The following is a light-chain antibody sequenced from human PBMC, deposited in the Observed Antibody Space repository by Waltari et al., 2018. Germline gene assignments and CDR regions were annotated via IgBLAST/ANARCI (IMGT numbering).Light chain of an antibody. CDR3: CSDAGSGTYV. V-gene: IGLV2-23*02. CDR2: EVT. J-gene: IGLJ1*01. CDR1: SSDIGNYNY. Sequence: QSVLTQPASVSGSPGQSITIPCTGTSSDIGNYNYVPWYQHLPGKVPKVMISEVTKRPSGVSNRFSGSKSGNTASLTISGLQADDEAEYYCCSDAGSGTYVFGTGTKLTVV.